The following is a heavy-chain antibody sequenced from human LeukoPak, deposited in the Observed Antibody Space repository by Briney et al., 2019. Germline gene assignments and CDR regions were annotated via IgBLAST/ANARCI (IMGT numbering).Heavy chain of an antibody. J-gene: IGHJ6*02. Sequence: SETLSLTCAVYGGSFSGYYWSWIRQPPGKGLEWIGEINHSGSTNYNPSLKSRVTISVDTSKNQFSLKLSSVTAADTAVYYCARDTWNCSSTSCYSHYYYYGMDVWGQGTTVTVSS. CDR2: INHSGST. CDR1: GGSFSGYY. V-gene: IGHV4-34*01. D-gene: IGHD2-2*01. CDR3: ARDTWNCSSTSCYSHYYYYGMDV.